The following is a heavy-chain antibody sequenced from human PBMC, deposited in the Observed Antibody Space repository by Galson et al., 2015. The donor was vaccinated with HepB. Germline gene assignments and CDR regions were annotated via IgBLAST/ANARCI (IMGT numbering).Heavy chain of an antibody. V-gene: IGHV3-30*18. D-gene: IGHD5-18*01. J-gene: IGHJ3*02. Sequence: SLRLSCAASGFTFSSYGMHWVRQAPGKGLEWVAVISYDGSNKYYADSVKGRFTISRDNSKNTLYLQMNSLRAEDTAVYYCAKDLGGYSYGFTSWSDAFDIWGQGTMVTVSS. CDR3: AKDLGGYSYGFTSWSDAFDI. CDR2: ISYDGSNK. CDR1: GFTFSSYG.